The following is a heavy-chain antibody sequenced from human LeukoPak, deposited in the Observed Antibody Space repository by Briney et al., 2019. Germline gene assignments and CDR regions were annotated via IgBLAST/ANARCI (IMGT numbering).Heavy chain of an antibody. V-gene: IGHV3-21*01. CDR1: GFTFSSYS. J-gene: IGHJ4*02. CDR2: ISSSSSYI. D-gene: IGHD3-10*01. Sequence: GGSLRLSCAASGFTFSSYSMNWVRQAPGKGLEWVSSISSSSSYIYYADTVKGRFTISRDNAKNSLYLQMNSLRAEDTAVYYCARAHYYGSGGGKYWGQGTLVTVSS. CDR3: ARAHYYGSGGGKY.